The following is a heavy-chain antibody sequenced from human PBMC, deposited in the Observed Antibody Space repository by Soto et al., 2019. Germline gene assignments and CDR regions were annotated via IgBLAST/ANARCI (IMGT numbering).Heavy chain of an antibody. V-gene: IGHV4-30-4*08. Sequence: SETLSLTCTVSGGSITSGDYYWSWIRQPPEKGLLLTEYIYYRGSTYYNPSLKSRVTISVDTLKNQFSLKLSSVTAADTAVYYCAREDRIAVAGTGGRGYYYYGMDVWGQGTTVTVSS. J-gene: IGHJ6*02. CDR2: IYYRGST. D-gene: IGHD6-19*01. CDR3: AREDRIAVAGTGGRGYYYYGMDV. CDR1: GGSITSGDYY.